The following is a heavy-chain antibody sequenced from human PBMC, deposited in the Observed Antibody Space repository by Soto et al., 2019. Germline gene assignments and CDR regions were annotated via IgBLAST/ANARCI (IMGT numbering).Heavy chain of an antibody. CDR2: ISTSSSYI. D-gene: IGHD3-22*01. Sequence: GGSLRLSCAASGFTFSSYSMNWVRQARGKGLEWVSSISTSSSYIYYAVSVKGRFTISRDNAKNSLYLQMNSLRAEDTAVYYCTRPLHYYDGSGYYAYWGQGTLVTVSS. CDR1: GFTFSSYS. CDR3: TRPLHYYDGSGYYAY. V-gene: IGHV3-21*01. J-gene: IGHJ4*02.